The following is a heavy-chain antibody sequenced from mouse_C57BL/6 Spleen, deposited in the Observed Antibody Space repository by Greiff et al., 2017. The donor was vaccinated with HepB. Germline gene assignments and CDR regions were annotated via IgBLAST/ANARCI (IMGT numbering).Heavy chain of an antibody. J-gene: IGHJ1*03. V-gene: IGHV1-69*01. Sequence: VQLQQPGAELVMPGASVKLSCKASGYTFTSYWMHWVKQRPGQGLEWIGEIDPSDSYTNYNQKFKGKSTLTVDKSSSTAYMQLSSLTSEDSAVYYCARAGLLPTGYFDVWGTGTTVTVSS. CDR1: GYTFTSYW. CDR2: IDPSDSYT. CDR3: ARAGLLPTGYFDV. D-gene: IGHD1-1*01.